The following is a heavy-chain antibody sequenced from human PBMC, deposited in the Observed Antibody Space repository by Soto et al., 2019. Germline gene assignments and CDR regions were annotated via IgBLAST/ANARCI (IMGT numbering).Heavy chain of an antibody. CDR2: IVPLNGST. D-gene: IGHD3-22*01. J-gene: IGHJ4*02. V-gene: IGHV1-69*01. Sequence: QVPLVQSGAEVRKPGSSVKVSCKSSGGTFNGFAFSWVRQAPGEGLEWVGGIVPLNGSTTYTQKFRGRVAITADESTGTVYMELSSLRSEDTAIYYCARDSAQGYYYERDGFYDFDFWGQGTVVSVSS. CDR1: GGTFNGFA. CDR3: ARDSAQGYYYERDGFYDFDF.